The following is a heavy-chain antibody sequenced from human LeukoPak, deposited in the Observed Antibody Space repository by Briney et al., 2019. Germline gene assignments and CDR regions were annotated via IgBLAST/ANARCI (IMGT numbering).Heavy chain of an antibody. CDR1: RFTFRSYA. D-gene: IGHD4-23*01. J-gene: IGHJ4*02. V-gene: IGHV3-23*01. Sequence: GGSLRLSCAASRFTFRSYAMSWVRQAPGKGLEWVSVISGSGSSTDYADSVRGRFTISRDNAKNTLYLQMNTLRVEDTALYFCAKADYAGDQKYHFDYWGQGTLVSVSS. CDR2: ISGSGSST. CDR3: AKADYAGDQKYHFDY.